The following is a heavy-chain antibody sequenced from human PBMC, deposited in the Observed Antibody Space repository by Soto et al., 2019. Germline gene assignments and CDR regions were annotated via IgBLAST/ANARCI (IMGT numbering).Heavy chain of an antibody. J-gene: IGHJ4*02. D-gene: IGHD2-15*01. CDR2: IYHSGST. CDR1: GGSISSGGYS. Sequence: SETLSLTCAVSGGSISSGGYSWSWIRQPPGKGLEWIGYIYHSGSTYYNPSLKSRVTISVDRSKNQFSLKLSSVTAADTAVYYCVRAKCSGGSCYSGQYYFDYWGQGTLVTVSS. CDR3: VRAKCSGGSCYSGQYYFDY. V-gene: IGHV4-30-2*01.